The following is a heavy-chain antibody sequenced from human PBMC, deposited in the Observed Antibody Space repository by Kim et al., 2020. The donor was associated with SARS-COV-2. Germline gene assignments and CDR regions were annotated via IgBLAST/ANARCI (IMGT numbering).Heavy chain of an antibody. Sequence: GGSLRLSCAASGFTFDDYAMHWVRHAPGKGLEWVSGISWNSGSIGYADSVKGRFTISRDNAKNSLYLQMNRLRAEDTALYYCAKDMGSKDYGYTPEYYYYYYGMDVWGQGTTVTVSS. CDR3: AKDMGSKDYGYTPEYYYYYYGMDV. J-gene: IGHJ6*02. CDR1: GFTFDDYA. CDR2: ISWNSGSI. V-gene: IGHV3-9*01. D-gene: IGHD5-18*01.